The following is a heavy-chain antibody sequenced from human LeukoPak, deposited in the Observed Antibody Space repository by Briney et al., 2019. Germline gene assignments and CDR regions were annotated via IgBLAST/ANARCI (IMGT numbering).Heavy chain of an antibody. J-gene: IGHJ4*02. D-gene: IGHD5-18*01. CDR2: ISSDGSNK. CDR3: ARDQGYSYGHSFDY. V-gene: IGHV3-30-3*01. Sequence: GGPLRLSCAASGFTYSSHNMHWVRQAPGKGLEWVALISSDGSNKYYADSMKGRFTISRDNSKNTLYLQMNSLRAEDTAVYYCARDQGYSYGHSFDYWGQGTLVTVSS. CDR1: GFTYSSHN.